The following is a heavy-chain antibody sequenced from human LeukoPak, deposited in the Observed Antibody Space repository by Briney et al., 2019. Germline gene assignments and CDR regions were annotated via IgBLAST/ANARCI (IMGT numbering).Heavy chain of an antibody. D-gene: IGHD1-26*01. CDR3: ATTLVGATSWFDP. J-gene: IGHJ5*02. Sequence: GASVKVSCKASGYTFTSYGISWVRQAPGQGLEWMGWISAYNGNTNYAQKLQGRVTMTTDTSTSTAYMELRSLRSDDTAMYYCATTLVGATSWFDPWGQGTLVTVSS. CDR2: ISAYNGNT. V-gene: IGHV1-18*01. CDR1: GYTFTSYG.